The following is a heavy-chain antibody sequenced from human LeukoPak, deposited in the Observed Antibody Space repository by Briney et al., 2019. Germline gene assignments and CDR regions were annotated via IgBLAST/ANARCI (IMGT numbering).Heavy chain of an antibody. CDR3: ARPITMVRGVIGLGY. V-gene: IGHV1-2*06. CDR2: INPNSGGT. Sequence: ASVKVSCKASGYTFTGYYMHWARQAPGQGLEWMGRINPNSGGTNYAQKFQGRVTMTRDTSISTAYMELSRLRSDDTAVYYCARPITMVRGVIGLGYWGQGTLVTVSS. CDR1: GYTFTGYY. D-gene: IGHD3-10*01. J-gene: IGHJ4*02.